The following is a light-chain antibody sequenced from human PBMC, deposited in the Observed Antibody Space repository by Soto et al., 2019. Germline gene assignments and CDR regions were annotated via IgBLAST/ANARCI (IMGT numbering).Light chain of an antibody. CDR2: RAF. CDR3: QQYVASPPSWT. Sequence: EIVLTQSPGTLSLSPGERATLSCRSSQSVSSGYLAWYQQKPGQAPSLLIFRAFNRATVIPDRISGSGSARDFTLTISRLEPEDFAVYYCQQYVASPPSWTFGQGTKVEIK. CDR1: QSVSSGY. V-gene: IGKV3-20*01. J-gene: IGKJ1*01.